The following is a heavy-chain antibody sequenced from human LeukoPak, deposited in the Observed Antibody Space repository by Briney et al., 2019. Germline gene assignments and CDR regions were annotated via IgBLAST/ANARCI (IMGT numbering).Heavy chain of an antibody. CDR2: INDDGTGT. Sequence: GGSLRLSCAASGFTFSSHRMNWVRQAPGKGLVWVSRINDDGTGTTYADSVKGRFTISRDNAKNTLYLQMNNLRAEDTAVYYCARDSIATTGDVDFWGQGTLVTVSS. D-gene: IGHD7-27*01. V-gene: IGHV3-74*01. CDR3: ARDSIATTGDVDF. J-gene: IGHJ4*02. CDR1: GFTFSSHR.